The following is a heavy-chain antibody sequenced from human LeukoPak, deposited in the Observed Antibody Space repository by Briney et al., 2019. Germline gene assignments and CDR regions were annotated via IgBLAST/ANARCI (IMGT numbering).Heavy chain of an antibody. D-gene: IGHD6-19*01. V-gene: IGHV4-59*08. CDR3: ARLHPVDYGLDV. CDR2: IYYSGAT. CDR1: GGSISSFY. Sequence: SETLSLTCTVSGGSISSFYWSWIRQPPGKGLEWIGYIYYSGATQYNPSLKSRVTISVDTAKSQFSLKLTSVTAADTAVYHCARLHPVDYGLDVWGQGTTVTVSS. J-gene: IGHJ6*02.